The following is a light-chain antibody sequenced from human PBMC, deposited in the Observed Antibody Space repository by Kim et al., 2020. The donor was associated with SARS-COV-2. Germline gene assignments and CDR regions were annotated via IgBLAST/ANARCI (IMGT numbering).Light chain of an antibody. Sequence: SASVGDTVTVSYRASQSIGKYVNWCQQTPGRAPKLLIDAASSLQSGVPSRFTGSDSETDFTLTITSLQTEDFGTYFCQQTFVAPYTFGQGTKLVI. V-gene: IGKV1-39*01. CDR1: QSIGKY. CDR2: AAS. J-gene: IGKJ2*01. CDR3: QQTFVAPYT.